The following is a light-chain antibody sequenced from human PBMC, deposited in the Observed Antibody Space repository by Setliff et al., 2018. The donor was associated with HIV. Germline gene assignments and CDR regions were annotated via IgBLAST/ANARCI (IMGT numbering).Light chain of an antibody. CDR1: RYDIGDHDY. J-gene: IGLJ2*01. CDR2: DVN. Sequence: QSVLTQPASVSGSPGQSITISCSGTRYDIGDHDYVSWYQQYPGKAPKLLIYDVNKRPSGVSTRFSGSKSDTTASLTISALQTEDEADYYCSSYTSNSVLGIFGGGT. CDR3: SSYTSNSVLGI. V-gene: IGLV2-14*03.